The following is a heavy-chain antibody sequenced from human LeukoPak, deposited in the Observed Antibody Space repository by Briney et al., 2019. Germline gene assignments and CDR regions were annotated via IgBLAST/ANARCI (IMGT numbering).Heavy chain of an antibody. V-gene: IGHV4-34*01. D-gene: IGHD2-2*02. J-gene: IGHJ6*02. CDR2: INHSGST. CDR3: ARDVSYCSSTSCYNYGMDV. CDR1: GGSFSGYY. Sequence: SETLSLTCAVYGGSFSGYYWNWIRQPPGKGLEWIGEINHSGSTNYNPSLKSRVTISVDTSKNQFSLKLSSVTAADTAVYYCARDVSYCSSTSCYNYGMDVWGQGTTVTVSS.